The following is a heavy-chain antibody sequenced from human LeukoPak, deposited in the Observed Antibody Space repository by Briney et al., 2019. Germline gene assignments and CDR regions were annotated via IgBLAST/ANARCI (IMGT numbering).Heavy chain of an antibody. Sequence: GGSLRLSCAASGFTLSSYAMTWVRQAPGKGLEWVSSVDGGGGGTYYADSVKGRFTISRDNSKDTLYLQMNGLRAEDTAVYFCAKQSAGSAAWYSLHYDFWGQGTLVTVSS. V-gene: IGHV3-23*01. CDR3: AKQSAGSAAWYSLHYDF. CDR1: GFTLSSYA. D-gene: IGHD6-13*01. CDR2: VDGGGGGT. J-gene: IGHJ4*02.